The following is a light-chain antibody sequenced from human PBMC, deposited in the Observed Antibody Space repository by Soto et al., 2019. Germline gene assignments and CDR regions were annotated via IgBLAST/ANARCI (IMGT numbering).Light chain of an antibody. CDR3: SSYAGSYTFMV. V-gene: IGLV2-14*01. CDR2: EVS. CDR1: SSDVGGYNY. J-gene: IGLJ3*02. Sequence: QSALTQPASVSGSPGQSITISCTGTSSDVGGYNYVSWYQQHPGKAPKLMIYEVSNRPSGVSNRFSGSKSGNTASLTISGLQAEDEADYYCSSYAGSYTFMVFGGGTKLTVL.